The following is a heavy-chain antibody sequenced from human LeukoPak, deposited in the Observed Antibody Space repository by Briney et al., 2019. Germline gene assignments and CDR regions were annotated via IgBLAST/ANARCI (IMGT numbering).Heavy chain of an antibody. CDR1: GYTFTSYY. D-gene: IGHD4-17*01. J-gene: IGHJ4*02. V-gene: IGHV1-46*01. CDR3: ARWGYGDYYFDY. CDR2: INPSGGST. Sequence: ASVKVSCKASGYTFTSYYMHWVRQAPGQGLEWMGIINPSGGSTSYAQKFQGRVTMARDTSTSTVYMELSSLRSEDTAVYYCARWGYGDYYFDYWGQGTLVTVSS.